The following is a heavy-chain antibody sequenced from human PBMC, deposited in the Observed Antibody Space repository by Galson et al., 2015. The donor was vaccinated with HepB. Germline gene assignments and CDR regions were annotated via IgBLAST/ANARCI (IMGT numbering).Heavy chain of an antibody. Sequence: SLRLSCAASGFTLRSHWVSWVRQAPGKGLECVAHINPDGSEKRYVDAVKGRFSVSKDNAMNSVHLQMSSLRVEDTAAYFCARTAATGRGLDHWAQGSLVIVSS. D-gene: IGHD6-25*01. CDR1: GFTLRSHW. CDR3: ARTAATGRGLDH. CDR2: INPDGSEK. V-gene: IGHV3-7*03. J-gene: IGHJ4*02.